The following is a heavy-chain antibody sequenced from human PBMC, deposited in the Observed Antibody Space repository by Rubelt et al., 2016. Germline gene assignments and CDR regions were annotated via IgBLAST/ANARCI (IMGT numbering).Heavy chain of an antibody. CDR3: ARDRTWLVPGLDAFDI. Sequence: QVQLVQSGAEVKKPGASVKVSCKASGYTFTSYGISWVRQAPGQGLEWMGWISAYNGNTKYSQKFQGRVTITRDTSASTAYMELSSLRSEDTAVYYCARDRTWLVPGLDAFDIWGQGTMVTVSS. D-gene: IGHD6-19*01. CDR2: ISAYNGNT. CDR1: GYTFTSYG. V-gene: IGHV1-18*01. J-gene: IGHJ3*02.